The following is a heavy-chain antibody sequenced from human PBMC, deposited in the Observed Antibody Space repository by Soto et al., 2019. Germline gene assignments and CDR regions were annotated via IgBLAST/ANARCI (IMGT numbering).Heavy chain of an antibody. V-gene: IGHV4-61*01. D-gene: IGHD6-19*01. CDR1: SGSVSSGSYY. Sequence: QVQLQESGPGLVKPSETLSLTCTVSSGSVSSGSYYWSWIRQPPGKGLEWIGYIYYSGSTNYNPSIKSRVTISVDTSKNQFSLKLSAVTAADTAVYYCARDWVNSSGWYSDAFDIWGQGTMVTVSS. CDR3: ARDWVNSSGWYSDAFDI. CDR2: IYYSGST. J-gene: IGHJ3*02.